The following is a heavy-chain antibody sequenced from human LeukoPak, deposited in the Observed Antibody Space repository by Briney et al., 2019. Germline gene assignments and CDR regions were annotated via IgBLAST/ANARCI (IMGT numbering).Heavy chain of an antibody. J-gene: IGHJ6*02. CDR3: ARVHGDPYYYYGMDV. CDR1: GGSISSGGYS. D-gene: IGHD4-17*01. Sequence: NSSQTLSLTCAVSGGSISSGGYSWSWIRQPPGKGLEWIGYIYHSGSTYYNPSLKSRVTISVDRSKNQFSLKLSSVTAADTAVYYCARVHGDPYYYYGMDVWGQGTTVTVSS. CDR2: IYHSGST. V-gene: IGHV4-30-2*01.